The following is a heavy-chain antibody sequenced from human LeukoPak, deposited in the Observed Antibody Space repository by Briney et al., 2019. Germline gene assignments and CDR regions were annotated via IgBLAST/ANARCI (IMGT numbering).Heavy chain of an antibody. D-gene: IGHD2-2*01. CDR1: GYTFTSYH. J-gene: IGHJ4*02. CDR3: VREDAHTYYFDF. CDR2: ITSTGDTT. Sequence: ASVKVSCKTSGYTFTSYHMHWVRQAPGQGLEWVAIITSTGDTTVYAQKFQGRVTVTRDTSTSTVYMDLSSLSSEDTAVYYCVREDAHTYYFDFWGPGTLVTVSS. V-gene: IGHV1-46*01.